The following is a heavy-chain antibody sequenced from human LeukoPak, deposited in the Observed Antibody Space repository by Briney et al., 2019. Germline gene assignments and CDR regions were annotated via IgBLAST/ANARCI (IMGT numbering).Heavy chain of an antibody. CDR1: VYTLTELS. D-gene: IGHD6-25*01. CDR3: ATSGAWEIGFDY. Sequence: ASVKVSCKVSVYTLTELSMHWVRQAPGKGLEWMGGFDPEDGETIYAQKFQGRVTMTEDTSTDTAYMELSSLRSEDTAVYYCATSGAWEIGFDYWGQGTLVTVSS. CDR2: FDPEDGET. V-gene: IGHV1-24*01. J-gene: IGHJ4*02.